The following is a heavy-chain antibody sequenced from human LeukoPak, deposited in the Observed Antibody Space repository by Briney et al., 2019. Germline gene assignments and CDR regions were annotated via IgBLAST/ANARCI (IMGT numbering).Heavy chain of an antibody. D-gene: IGHD5-24*01. CDR3: AKDWERWLQFMGDY. V-gene: IGHV3-30*18. CDR1: GFTFSSYG. J-gene: IGHJ4*02. Sequence: GRSLRLSCAASGFTFSSYGMHWVRQAPGKGLEWVAVISYDVSNKYYADSVKGRFTISRDNSKNTLYLQMNSLRAEDTAVYYCAKDWERWLQFMGDYWGQGTLVTVSS. CDR2: ISYDVSNK.